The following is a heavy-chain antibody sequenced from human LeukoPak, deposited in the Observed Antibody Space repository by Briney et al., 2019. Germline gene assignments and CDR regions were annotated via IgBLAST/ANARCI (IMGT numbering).Heavy chain of an antibody. CDR3: ARDPWGEVPTYYYYGMDV. CDR2: IIPIFGIA. V-gene: IGHV1-69*04. D-gene: IGHD3-16*01. J-gene: IGHJ6*02. CDR1: GGTFSSYA. Sequence: GASVKVSCKASGGTFSSYATSWVRQAPGQGLEWMGRIIPIFGIANYAQKFQGRVTITADKSTSTAYMELSSLRSEDTAVYYCARDPWGEVPTYYYYGMDVWGQGTTVTVSS.